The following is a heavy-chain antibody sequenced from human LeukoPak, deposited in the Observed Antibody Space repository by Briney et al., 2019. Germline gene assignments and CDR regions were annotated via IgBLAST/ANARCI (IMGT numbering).Heavy chain of an antibody. Sequence: QPGGSLRLSCAASGFTFSSYAMSWVRQAPGKGLEWVSGISYSGGNTYYADSVKGRFTISRDNSKNTLYLQMNTLRAEDTAVYYCARVRPYNWNEKWGQGTLVTVSS. CDR2: ISYSGGNT. CDR1: GFTFSSYA. J-gene: IGHJ4*02. CDR3: ARVRPYNWNEK. V-gene: IGHV3-23*01. D-gene: IGHD1-20*01.